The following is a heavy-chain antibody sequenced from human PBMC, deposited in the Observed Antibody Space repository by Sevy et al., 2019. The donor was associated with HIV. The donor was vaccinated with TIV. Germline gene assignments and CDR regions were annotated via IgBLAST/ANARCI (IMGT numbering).Heavy chain of an antibody. D-gene: IGHD1-26*01. Sequence: GGSLRLSCTASGFSFSRYWMTWVRQAPGEGLEWVANIKQDGSERNYVDSVKGRFTISRDNTQNSLYLQMNSLRAEDTAVYYCATYSGIYSFDAFDIWGRGTMVTVSS. V-gene: IGHV3-7*03. J-gene: IGHJ3*02. CDR1: GFSFSRYW. CDR3: ATYSGIYSFDAFDI. CDR2: IKQDGSER.